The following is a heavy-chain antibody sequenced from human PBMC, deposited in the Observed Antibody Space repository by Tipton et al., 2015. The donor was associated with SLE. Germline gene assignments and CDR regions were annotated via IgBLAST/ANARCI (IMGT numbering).Heavy chain of an antibody. D-gene: IGHD1-26*01. J-gene: IGHJ5*02. V-gene: IGHV4-59*12. CDR1: GGSIRSYC. CDR2: IYYSGST. CDR3: ARISGSFDDWFAA. Sequence: TLSLTCTVSGGSIRSYCWSWIRQPPGKGLEWIGYIYYSGSTNYNPSLKSRVTISEDTSKNQFSLNLDSVSAADTAVYYCARISGSFDDWFAAWSQGTLVTVSS.